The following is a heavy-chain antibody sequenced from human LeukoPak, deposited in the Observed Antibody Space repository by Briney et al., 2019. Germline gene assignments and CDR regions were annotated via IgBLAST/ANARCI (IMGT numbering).Heavy chain of an antibody. CDR1: GDSIRTYY. CDR3: ARAEMATIYY. Sequence: PSETLSLTCTVSGDSIRTYYWSWIRQPPGKGLEWIGRIYTSGSTNYNPSLKSRVTISVDTSKNQFSLKLSSVTAADTAVYYCARAEMATIYYWGQGTLVTVSS. D-gene: IGHD5-24*01. J-gene: IGHJ4*02. CDR2: IYTSGST. V-gene: IGHV4-4*08.